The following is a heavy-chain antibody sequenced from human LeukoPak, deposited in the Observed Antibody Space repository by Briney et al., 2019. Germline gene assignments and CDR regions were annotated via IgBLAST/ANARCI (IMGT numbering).Heavy chain of an antibody. V-gene: IGHV1-69*05. CDR2: TTPIFGSA. CDR1: GGTLSNYA. D-gene: IGHD3-22*01. CDR3: AGALFHYDSSGYDMDGFDI. Sequence: GASVKVSCKASGGTLSNYALSWVRQAPGKGLEWMGGTTPIFGSAEYAQNFQGRVTVTTDESTSTAYMEMSSLRSDDTAVYYCAGALFHYDSSGYDMDGFDIWGQGTLVTVSS. J-gene: IGHJ3*02.